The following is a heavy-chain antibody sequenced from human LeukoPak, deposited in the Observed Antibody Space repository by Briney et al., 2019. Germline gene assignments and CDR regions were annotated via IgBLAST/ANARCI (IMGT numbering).Heavy chain of an antibody. V-gene: IGHV1-24*01. D-gene: IGHD2-2*01. CDR1: GYSLSELS. J-gene: IGHJ4*02. Sequence: ASVKVSCKVSGYSLSELSMHWVRQAPGKGLEWMGGFAPEDAEPVYAKRFQGRLTMTEDTSTDTAYMELSSLRFEDTAVYYCARGLASTSCYDWGQGTPVTVSS. CDR2: FAPEDAEP. CDR3: ARGLASTSCYD.